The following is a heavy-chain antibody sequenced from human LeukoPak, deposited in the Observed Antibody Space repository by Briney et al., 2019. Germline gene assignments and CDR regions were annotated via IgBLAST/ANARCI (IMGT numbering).Heavy chain of an antibody. D-gene: IGHD6-13*01. CDR2: IYHSGST. Sequence: SETLSLTCTVSGYSTSSGYYWGWIRPPPGKGLEWIGSIYHSGSTYYNPSLKSRVTISVDTSKNQFSLKLSSVTAADTAVYYCARPIAAAGTGAFDIWGQGTMVTVSS. CDR3: ARPIAAAGTGAFDI. V-gene: IGHV4-38-2*02. J-gene: IGHJ3*02. CDR1: GYSTSSGYY.